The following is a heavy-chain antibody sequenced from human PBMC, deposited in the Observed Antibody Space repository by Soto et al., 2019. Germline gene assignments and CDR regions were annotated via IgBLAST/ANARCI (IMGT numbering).Heavy chain of an antibody. CDR1: GYSFTSYW. J-gene: IGHJ3*02. D-gene: IGHD3-3*01. CDR2: IYPGDSDT. V-gene: IGHV5-51*01. Sequence: GESLKISCKGSGYSFTSYWIGWVRQMPGKGLEWMGIIYPGDSDTRYSPSFQGQVTISADKSISTAYPQWSSLKASDTAMYYCARHTNFGVAIPDDAFDIWGQGTMVTVSS. CDR3: ARHTNFGVAIPDDAFDI.